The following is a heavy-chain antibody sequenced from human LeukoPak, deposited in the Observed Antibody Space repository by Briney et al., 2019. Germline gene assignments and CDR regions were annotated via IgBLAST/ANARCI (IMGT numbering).Heavy chain of an antibody. Sequence: GGSLRLSCAASGFTFSSYAMSWVRQAPGKGLEWVSAISASGGSTYYADSMKGRFTISRDNSKNTLYLQMNSLRAEDTAVYYCAKAYSSSDYYYMDVWGKGTTVTVSS. D-gene: IGHD6-6*01. CDR2: ISASGGST. CDR3: AKAYSSSDYYYMDV. V-gene: IGHV3-23*01. J-gene: IGHJ6*03. CDR1: GFTFSSYA.